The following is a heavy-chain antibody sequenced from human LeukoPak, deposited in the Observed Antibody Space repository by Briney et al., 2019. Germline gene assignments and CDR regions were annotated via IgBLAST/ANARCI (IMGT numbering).Heavy chain of an antibody. CDR3: ARLSKHY. CDR1: GFTVSSNY. J-gene: IGHJ4*02. V-gene: IGHV3-73*01. Sequence: GGSLRLSCAASGFTVSSNYMSWVRQAPGKGLEWVGRIRSKVNSYATAYAASVKGRFTISRDDSKNTAYLQMNSLKTEDTAVYYCARLSKHYWGQGILVTVSS. CDR2: IRSKVNSYAT.